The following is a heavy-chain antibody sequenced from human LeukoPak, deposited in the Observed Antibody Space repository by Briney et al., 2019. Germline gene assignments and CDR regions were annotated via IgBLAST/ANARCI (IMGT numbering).Heavy chain of an antibody. J-gene: IGHJ6*03. V-gene: IGHV4-39*07. CDR2: IYYSGST. D-gene: IGHD2-2*01. Sequence: SETLSLTCTVSGGSISSRSYYWGWIRQPPGKGLEWIGSIYYSGSTYYNPSLKSRVTISVDTSKNQLSLKLSSVTAADTAVYYCARDSSRTSTYYYYYYYMDVWGKGTTVTVSS. CDR1: GGSISSRSYY. CDR3: ARDSSRTSTYYYYYYYMDV.